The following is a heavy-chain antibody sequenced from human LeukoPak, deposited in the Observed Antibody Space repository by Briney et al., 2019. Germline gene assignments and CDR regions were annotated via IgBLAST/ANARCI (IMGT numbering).Heavy chain of an antibody. V-gene: IGHV3-64*01. CDR1: GFTFSSYA. J-gene: IGHJ4*02. CDR3: ARGWVLWDY. Sequence: GSLRLSCAASGFTFSSYAMHWVRQAPGKGLEYVSAISSNGGSTYYANSVKGRFTISRDNSKNTLYLQMGSLRAEDMAVYYCARGWVLWDYWGQGTLVTVSS. CDR2: ISSNGGST. D-gene: IGHD2/OR15-2a*01.